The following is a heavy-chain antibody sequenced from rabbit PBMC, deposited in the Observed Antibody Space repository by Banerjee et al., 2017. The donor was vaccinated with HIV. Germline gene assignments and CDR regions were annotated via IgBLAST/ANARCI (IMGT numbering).Heavy chain of an antibody. CDR3: ASGGYGGYGYGAGYYFNL. CDR1: GFSFSSYG. D-gene: IGHD6-1*01. Sequence: QSLEESGGDLVKPGASLTLTCTASGFSFSSYGMSWVRQAPGKGLEWIACIYAGSSGSTYYASWAKGRFTISKTSSTTVTLQMTSLTAADTATYFCASGGYGGYGYGAGYYFNLWGQGTLVTVS. V-gene: IGHV1S40*01. CDR2: IYAGSSGST. J-gene: IGHJ4*01.